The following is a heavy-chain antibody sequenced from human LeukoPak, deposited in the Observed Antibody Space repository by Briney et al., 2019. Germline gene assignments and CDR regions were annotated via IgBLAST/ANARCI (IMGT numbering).Heavy chain of an antibody. CDR3: ARDAAYYYDSSGSGVDY. J-gene: IGHJ4*02. CDR1: GFTFSSYS. Sequence: GGSLRLSCAASGFTFSSYSMNWVRQAPGKGLEWVSSISSSSSYIYYADSVKGRFTISRDNAKNSLYLQMNSLRAEDTAVYYCARDAAYYYDSSGSGVDYWGQGTLVTVSS. CDR2: ISSSSSYI. V-gene: IGHV3-21*01. D-gene: IGHD3-22*01.